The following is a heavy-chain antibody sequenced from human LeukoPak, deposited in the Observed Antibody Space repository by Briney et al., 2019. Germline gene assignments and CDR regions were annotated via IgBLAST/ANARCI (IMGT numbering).Heavy chain of an antibody. V-gene: IGHV1-18*01. D-gene: IGHD2-8*01. CDR1: GYTFTSYG. CDR2: ISDHNGNI. Sequence: ASVKVSCKASGYTFTSYGISWVRQAPGQGLEWMGWISDHNGNIKYAQKFQGRVTMTTDTSTSTVYMELRSLRSDDTAVYFCARDLMFFCTNGVCPADHWGQRTLLIVSS. CDR3: ARDLMFFCTNGVCPADH. J-gene: IGHJ4*02.